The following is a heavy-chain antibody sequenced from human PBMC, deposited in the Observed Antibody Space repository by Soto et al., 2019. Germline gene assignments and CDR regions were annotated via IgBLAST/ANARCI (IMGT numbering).Heavy chain of an antibody. CDR1: GYTFTSYD. Sequence: ASVKVSCKASGYTFTSYDINWVRQATGQGLEWMGWMNPNSGNTGYAQKFQGRVTMTRNTSISTAYMELSSLRSEDTAVYYCARGGKFVRSSSPSPNRQNYYYYYMDVWGKGTTVTVSS. V-gene: IGHV1-8*01. D-gene: IGHD6-6*01. J-gene: IGHJ6*03. CDR3: ARGGKFVRSSSPSPNRQNYYYYYMDV. CDR2: MNPNSGNT.